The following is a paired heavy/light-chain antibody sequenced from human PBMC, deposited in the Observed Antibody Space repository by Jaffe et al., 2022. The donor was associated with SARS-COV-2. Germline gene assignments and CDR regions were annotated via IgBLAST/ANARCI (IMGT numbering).Light chain of an antibody. V-gene: IGLV2-23*01. CDR3: CSYAGSSTFLYV. CDR2: EGS. CDR1: SSDVGSYNL. Sequence: QSALTQPASVSGSPGQSITISCTGTSSDVGSYNLVSWYQQHPGKAPKLMIYEGSKRPSGVSNRFSGSKSGNTASLTISGLQAEDEADYYCCSYAGSSTFLYVFGTGTKVTVL. J-gene: IGLJ1*01.
Heavy chain of an antibody. V-gene: IGHV4-31*03. CDR3: ARCQYYYDSSGYLARAFFDY. D-gene: IGHD3-22*01. CDR1: GGSISSGGYY. J-gene: IGHJ4*02. CDR2: IYYSGST. Sequence: QVQLQESGPGLVKPSQTLSLTCTVSGGSISSGGYYWSWIRQHPGKGLEWIGYIYYSGSTYYNPSLKSRVTISVDTSKNQFSLKLSSVTAADTAVYYCARCQYYYDSSGYLARAFFDYWGQGTLVTVSS.